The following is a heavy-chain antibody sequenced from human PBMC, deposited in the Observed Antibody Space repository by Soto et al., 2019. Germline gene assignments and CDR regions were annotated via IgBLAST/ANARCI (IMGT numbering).Heavy chain of an antibody. Sequence: QVQLVQSGAEVKKPGASVKVSCKSSGYTFTNYAINWVRQAPGQRLEWMGWINAGDGNTKYSQKFQGRVTITRDTSASTAYMELSSLRSEDMAISYCARVTDGYDWGTFDYWGQGTLVTVSS. V-gene: IGHV1-3*01. CDR2: INAGDGNT. CDR3: ARVTDGYDWGTFDY. D-gene: IGHD5-12*01. J-gene: IGHJ4*02. CDR1: GYTFTNYA.